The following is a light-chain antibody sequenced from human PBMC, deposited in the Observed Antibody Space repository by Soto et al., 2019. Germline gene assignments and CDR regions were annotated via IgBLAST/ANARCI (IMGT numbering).Light chain of an antibody. CDR1: SSDVGAYNS. J-gene: IGLJ1*01. V-gene: IGLV2-14*02. CDR3: QSYDTGLSGYV. Sequence: QSVLAQPASVSGSPGQSVTISCTGTSSDVGAYNSVSWYQQHPDKAPQLMIYKGTQRPSGVPDRFSGSKSGASASPVITGLRAEDEADYYCQSYDTGLSGYVFGAGTKVTVL. CDR2: KGT.